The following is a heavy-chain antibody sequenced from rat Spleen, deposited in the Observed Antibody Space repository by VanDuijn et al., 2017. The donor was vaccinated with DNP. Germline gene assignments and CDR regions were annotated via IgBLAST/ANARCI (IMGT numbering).Heavy chain of an antibody. CDR2: IIYDGSRT. CDR3: ATQGFGAYYFDY. Sequence: EVQLVESGGGLVQPGRSLKLSCAASGFTFSDYNMAWVRQAPKKGLEWVATIIYDGSRTYYRDSVKGRFTISRDNAKSTLYLQMDSLRSEDTATYYCATQGFGAYYFDYWGQGVMVTVSS. D-gene: IGHD4-3*01. J-gene: IGHJ2*01. CDR1: GFTFSDYN. V-gene: IGHV5S10*01.